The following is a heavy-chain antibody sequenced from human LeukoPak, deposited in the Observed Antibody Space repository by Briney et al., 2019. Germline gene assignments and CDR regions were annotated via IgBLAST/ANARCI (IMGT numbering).Heavy chain of an antibody. V-gene: IGHV3-9*01. D-gene: IGHD6-13*01. Sequence: PGGSLRLSCAASGFTFDDYAMHWVRQAPGKGLEWVSGISWNSDSIAYADSVKGRFTISRDNAKNSLYLQMNSLRAEDTAVYYCARDSIAAAVYYYYYYMDVWGKGTTVTVSS. CDR3: ARDSIAAAVYYYYYYMDV. CDR2: ISWNSDSI. CDR1: GFTFDDYA. J-gene: IGHJ6*03.